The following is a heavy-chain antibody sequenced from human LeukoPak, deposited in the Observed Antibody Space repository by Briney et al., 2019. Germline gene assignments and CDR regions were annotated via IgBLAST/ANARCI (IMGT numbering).Heavy chain of an antibody. CDR1: GGTFSSYA. J-gene: IGHJ4*02. Sequence: GASVKVSCKASGGTFSSYAISWVRQAPGQGLEWMGRIIPIFGTASYAQKFQGRVTITTDESTSTAYMELSSLRSEDTAVYYCASDYGDYIGYWGQGTLVTVSS. CDR3: ASDYGDYIGY. V-gene: IGHV1-69*05. D-gene: IGHD4-17*01. CDR2: IIPIFGTA.